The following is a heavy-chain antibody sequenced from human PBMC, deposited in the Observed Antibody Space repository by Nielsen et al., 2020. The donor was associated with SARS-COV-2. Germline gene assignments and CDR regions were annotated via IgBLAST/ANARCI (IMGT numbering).Heavy chain of an antibody. Sequence: GESLKISCAASGFTFSSYAMHWVRQAPGKGLGWVAVISYDGSNKYYADSVKGRFTISRDNSKNTLYLQMNSLRAEDTAVYYCARVEDIVVVPAERGMDVWGQGTTVTVSS. D-gene: IGHD2-2*01. V-gene: IGHV3-30-3*01. CDR3: ARVEDIVVVPAERGMDV. CDR1: GFTFSSYA. CDR2: ISYDGSNK. J-gene: IGHJ6*02.